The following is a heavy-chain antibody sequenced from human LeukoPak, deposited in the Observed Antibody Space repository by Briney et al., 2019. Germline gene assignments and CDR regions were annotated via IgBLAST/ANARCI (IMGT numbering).Heavy chain of an antibody. CDR3: ARGWSYDILTGYYDILDY. D-gene: IGHD3-9*01. CDR2: ISAYNGNT. CDR1: GCTFTSYG. J-gene: IGHJ4*02. Sequence: ASVKVSCKASGCTFTSYGISWVRQAPGQGLEWMGWISAYNGNTNYAQKLQGRVTMTTDTSTSTAYMELRSLRSDDTAVYYCARGWSYDILTGYYDILDYWGQGTLVTVSS. V-gene: IGHV1-18*01.